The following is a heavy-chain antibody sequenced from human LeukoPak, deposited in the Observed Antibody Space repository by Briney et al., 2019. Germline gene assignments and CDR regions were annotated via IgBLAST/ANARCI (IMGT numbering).Heavy chain of an antibody. CDR2: INNDGSDM. V-gene: IGHV3-74*01. Sequence: PGGSLRLSCAASGFTFNTYWMHWVRQAPGKGLVWVSRINNDGSDMSYADSVKGRFTISRDNAKNTLYLQMNSLRVEDTAVYYCARAGTYRYSGSYPYYYYMDVWGKGTTVTISS. J-gene: IGHJ6*03. CDR1: GFTFNTYW. D-gene: IGHD1-26*01. CDR3: ARAGTYRYSGSYPYYYYMDV.